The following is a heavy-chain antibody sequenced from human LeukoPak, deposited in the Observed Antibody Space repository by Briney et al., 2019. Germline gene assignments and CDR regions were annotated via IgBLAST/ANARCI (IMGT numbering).Heavy chain of an antibody. V-gene: IGHV3-21*01. CDR1: GFTFSSYS. Sequence: GGSLRLSCAASGFTFSSYSMNWVRQALGKGLEWVSSISSSSSYIYYADSVKGRFTISRDNAKNSLYLQMNSLRAEDTAVYYCARYGNGAWLAHYAFDSWGQGTMVTVSS. D-gene: IGHD6-19*01. CDR2: ISSSSSYI. J-gene: IGHJ3*02. CDR3: ARYGNGAWLAHYAFDS.